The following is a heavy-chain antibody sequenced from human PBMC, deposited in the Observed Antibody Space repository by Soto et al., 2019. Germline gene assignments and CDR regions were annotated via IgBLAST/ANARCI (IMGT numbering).Heavy chain of an antibody. Sequence: QVQLVQSGAEVKKPGSSVKVSCKASGGSFSSYAISWVRQAPGQGLEWMGGIIPIVGTGNYAQKFQGRVTITADESTSTAYMKLSSVRSEDTAMYYCARDLRAAGRPGMDVWGQGTKVTVSS. CDR1: GGSFSSYA. D-gene: IGHD6-13*01. CDR2: IIPIVGTG. V-gene: IGHV1-69*01. CDR3: ARDLRAAGRPGMDV. J-gene: IGHJ6*02.